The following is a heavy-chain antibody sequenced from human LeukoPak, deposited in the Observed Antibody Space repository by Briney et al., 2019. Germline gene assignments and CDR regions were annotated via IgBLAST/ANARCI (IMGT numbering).Heavy chain of an antibody. CDR3: ARRDYYDSSLDY. V-gene: IGHV4-39*01. D-gene: IGHD3-10*01. J-gene: IGHJ4*02. CDR1: GGSISSSSYY. CDR2: IYYSGCT. Sequence: SETLSLTCTVSGGSISSSSYYWGWIRQPPGKGLEWIGSIYYSGCTYYNPSLKSRVTISVDTSKNQFSLKLSSVTAADTAVYYCARRDYYDSSLDYWGQGTLVTVSS.